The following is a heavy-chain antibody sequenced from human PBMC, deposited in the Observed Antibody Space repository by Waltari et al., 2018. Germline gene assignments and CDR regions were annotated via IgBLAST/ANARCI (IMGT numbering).Heavy chain of an antibody. CDR3: ARGSGDLDI. D-gene: IGHD2-21*01. J-gene: IGHJ3*02. CDR1: GYSFRRSD. Sequence: QVQLEQSGAEMVKPGASVRVSCKASGYSFRRSDISWVRQAPGQGLEWMGWMNTNGGNTGYSEKFQGRVTITRNTSINTAYMDLSGLGSEDTAVYYCARGSGDLDIWGQGTMVTVSS. V-gene: IGHV1-8*03. CDR2: MNTNGGNT.